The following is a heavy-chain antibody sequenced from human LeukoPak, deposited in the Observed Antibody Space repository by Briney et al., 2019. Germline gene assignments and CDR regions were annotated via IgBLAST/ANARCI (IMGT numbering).Heavy chain of an antibody. D-gene: IGHD5-12*01. J-gene: IGHJ4*02. Sequence: PSETLSLTCTVSGNSISSGDNYWSWIRQPAGKGLEWIGRIYTSGSTNYNPSLKSRVTISGDTSKNQFSLRLSSVTAADTAVYYCARGVPYSGYEPFDYWGQGTLVTVSS. V-gene: IGHV4-61*02. CDR3: ARGVPYSGYEPFDY. CDR1: GNSISSGDNY. CDR2: IYTSGST.